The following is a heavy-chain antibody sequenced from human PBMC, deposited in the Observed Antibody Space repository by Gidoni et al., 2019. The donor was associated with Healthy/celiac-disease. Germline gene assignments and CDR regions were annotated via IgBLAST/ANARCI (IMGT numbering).Heavy chain of an antibody. CDR3: ARDLWRTAAGTSYSY. D-gene: IGHD6-13*01. CDR1: GGSIRSSSYY. CDR2: IYYSGST. Sequence: QLQLQESGPGLVKPSETLSLTFTVSGGSIRSSSYYWGWIRQPPGKGLEWIGSIYYSGSTYYNPSLKSRVTISVDTSKNQFSLKLSSVTAADTAVYYCARDLWRTAAGTSYSYWGQGTLVTVSS. J-gene: IGHJ4*02. V-gene: IGHV4-39*07.